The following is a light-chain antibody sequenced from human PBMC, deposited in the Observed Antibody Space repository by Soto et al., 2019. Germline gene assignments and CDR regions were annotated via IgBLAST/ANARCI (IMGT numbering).Light chain of an antibody. Sequence: EIVMTHSPATLSVAPGVRAAFSCRASQSVSSYLAWYQQQPGQAPRLLIYAASIRATGIPARFSGSGSGTDFTLTISSLEPEDFAVYYCQQRSSWPLTFGGGNKVDNK. CDR3: QQRSSWPLT. J-gene: IGKJ4*01. CDR1: QSVSSY. V-gene: IGKV3-11*01. CDR2: AAS.